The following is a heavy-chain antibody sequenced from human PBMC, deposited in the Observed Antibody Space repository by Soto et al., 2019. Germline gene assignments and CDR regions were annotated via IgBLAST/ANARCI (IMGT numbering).Heavy chain of an antibody. CDR3: ALGIYGANGGGGFDY. CDR2: IYHSGST. V-gene: IGHV4-38-2*01. J-gene: IGHJ4*02. Sequence: NPSETLSLTCAVSGYSISSGYYWGWIRQPPGKGLEWIGSIYHSGSTYYNPSLKSRVTISVDTSKNQFSLKLSSVTAADTAVYYCALGIYGANGGGGFDYWGQGTLVTVSS. CDR1: GYSISSGYY. D-gene: IGHD4-17*01.